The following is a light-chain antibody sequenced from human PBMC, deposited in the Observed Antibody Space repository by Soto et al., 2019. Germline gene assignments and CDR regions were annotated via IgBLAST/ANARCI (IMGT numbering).Light chain of an antibody. CDR3: QPFSSPPFFP. J-gene: IGKJ2*01. V-gene: IGKV4-1*01. Sequence: DIVMTQSPDSLAVSLGERATINCKSSQSVFKGSNNKDCLAWYQQKPGQPPKLLLYWASTRESGVPDRFSGSGSVTDFSLTISSLQAEDVAIYYCQPFSSPPFFPFGQGTKVEIK. CDR2: WAS. CDR1: QSVFKGSNNKDC.